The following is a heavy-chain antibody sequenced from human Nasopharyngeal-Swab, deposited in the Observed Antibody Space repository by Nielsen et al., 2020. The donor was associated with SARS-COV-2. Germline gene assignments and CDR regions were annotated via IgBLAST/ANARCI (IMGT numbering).Heavy chain of an antibody. CDR2: IYYSGSI. CDR3: ARHVSSSWYAAVAGIRAFDY. Sequence: RQAPGKGLEWIGSIYYSGSIYYNPSLKSRVTISVDTSKNRFSLKLSSVTAADTAVYYCARHVSSSWYAAVAGIRAFDYWGQGTLVTVSS. D-gene: IGHD6-13*01. J-gene: IGHJ4*02. V-gene: IGHV4-39*01.